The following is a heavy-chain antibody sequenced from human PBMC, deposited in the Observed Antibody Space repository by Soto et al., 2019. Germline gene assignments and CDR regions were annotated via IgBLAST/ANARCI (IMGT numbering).Heavy chain of an antibody. V-gene: IGHV4-61*01. D-gene: IGHD1-26*01. J-gene: IGHJ4*02. CDR3: ARDCRSGSYCY. CDR1: GGSVSSGSYY. Sequence: PSETLSLTCTVSGGSVSSGSYYWSWIRQPPGKGLEWIGYIYYSGSTNYNPSLKSRVTISVDTSKNQFSLKLSSVTAADTAVYYCARDCRSGSYCYWGQGTLVTVSS. CDR2: IYYSGST.